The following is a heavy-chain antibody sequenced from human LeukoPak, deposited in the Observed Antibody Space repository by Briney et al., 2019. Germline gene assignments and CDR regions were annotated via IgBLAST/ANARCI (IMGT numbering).Heavy chain of an antibody. V-gene: IGHV3-21*01. J-gene: IGHJ6*03. CDR1: GFTFSSYS. CDR3: ARPIFGVVRSYYYYLDV. D-gene: IGHD3-3*01. CDR2: VSSSSSYI. Sequence: GGSLRPSCAASGFTFSSYSMNWVRQAPGKGLEWVSSVSSSSSYIYYADSVKGRFTISRDNAKNSLYLQMNSLRAEDTAVYYCARPIFGVVRSYYYYLDVWGKGTTVTVSS.